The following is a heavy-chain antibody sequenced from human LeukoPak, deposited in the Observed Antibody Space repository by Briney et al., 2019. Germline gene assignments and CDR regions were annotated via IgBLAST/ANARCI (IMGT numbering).Heavy chain of an antibody. Sequence: ASVKVSCKASGYTFTGYYMHWVRQAPGQGLEWMGWINPNSGGTNYAQKFQGRVTMTRDTSISTAYMELSRLRSDDTAVYYCARSGYDKTLYYYYYYRVVWFTEPTV. CDR1: GYTFTGYY. J-gene: IGHJ6*03. CDR3: ARSGYDKTLYYYYYYRVV. CDR2: INPNSGGT. V-gene: IGHV1-2*02. D-gene: IGHD5-12*01.